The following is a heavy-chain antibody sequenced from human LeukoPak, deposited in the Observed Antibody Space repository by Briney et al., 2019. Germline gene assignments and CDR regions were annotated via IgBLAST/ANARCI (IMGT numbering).Heavy chain of an antibody. CDR2: IYYSGYT. CDR3: GGLGDGRTFDY. CDR1: GGSITSINLY. Sequence: PSETLSLTCTVSGGSITSINLYWGWVRQPPGKGLEWIGSIYYSGYTSYNPSLKSRVTISLDTSKNQFSLNLSSVTAADTAIFYCGGLGDGRTFDYWGQGTLVPVSS. D-gene: IGHD2-21*01. J-gene: IGHJ4*02. V-gene: IGHV4-39*07.